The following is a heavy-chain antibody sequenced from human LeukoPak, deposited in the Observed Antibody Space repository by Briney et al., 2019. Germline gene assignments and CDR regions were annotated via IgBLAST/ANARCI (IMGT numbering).Heavy chain of an antibody. Sequence: GGSLRLSCAASGLTFSSYAMSWVRQAPGKGLEWVSAISGSGGSTYYADSVKGRFTISTDNSKNTLYLQMKSLRAEDTAVYYCALYCGGDCSSAAFDIWGEGTMVTVSS. CDR1: GLTFSSYA. V-gene: IGHV3-23*01. CDR2: ISGSGGST. D-gene: IGHD2-21*01. CDR3: ALYCGGDCSSAAFDI. J-gene: IGHJ3*02.